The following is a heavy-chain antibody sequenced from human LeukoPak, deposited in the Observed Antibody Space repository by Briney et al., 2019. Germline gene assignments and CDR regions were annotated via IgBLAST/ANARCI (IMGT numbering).Heavy chain of an antibody. J-gene: IGHJ4*02. V-gene: IGHV3-33*06. CDR2: IWYDGSNK. CDR1: GFTFSSYG. Sequence: PGRSLRLSCAASGFTFSSYGMHWVRQAPGKGLEWVAVIWYDGSNKYYADSVKGRFTISRDNSKNTLYLQMNSPRAEDTAVYYCAKGDGYPDYFDYWGQGTLVTVSS. CDR3: AKGDGYPDYFDY. D-gene: IGHD5-24*01.